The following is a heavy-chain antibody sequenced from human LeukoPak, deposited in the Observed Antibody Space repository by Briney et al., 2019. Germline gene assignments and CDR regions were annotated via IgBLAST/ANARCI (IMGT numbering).Heavy chain of an antibody. Sequence: PGGSLRLSCAASGFTFSSYAMSWVRQAPGKGLEWVSAISGSGGSTYYADSVKGRFTISRDNSKNTLYLQMNSLRAEDTAVYYCAKDRKLLWFGEIFSYWGQGTLVTVSS. CDR3: AKDRKLLWFGEIFSY. J-gene: IGHJ4*02. V-gene: IGHV3-23*01. CDR2: ISGSGGST. D-gene: IGHD3-10*01. CDR1: GFTFSSYA.